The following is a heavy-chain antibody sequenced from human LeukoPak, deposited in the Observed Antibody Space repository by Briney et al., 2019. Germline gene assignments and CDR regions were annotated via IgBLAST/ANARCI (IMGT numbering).Heavy chain of an antibody. D-gene: IGHD3-3*01. CDR3: AKGGYYDFWSGYDGP. CDR2: ISYDGSNK. J-gene: IGHJ5*02. CDR1: GFTFSSYG. Sequence: PGGSLRLSCAASGFTFSSYGMRWVRQAPGKGLEWVAVISYDGSNKYYADSVKGRFTISRDNSKNTLYLQMNSLRAEDTAVYYCAKGGYYDFWSGYDGPWGQGTLVTVSS. V-gene: IGHV3-30*18.